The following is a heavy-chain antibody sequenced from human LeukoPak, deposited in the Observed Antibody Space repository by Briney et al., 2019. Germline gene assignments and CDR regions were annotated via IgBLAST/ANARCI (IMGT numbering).Heavy chain of an antibody. J-gene: IGHJ4*02. D-gene: IGHD3/OR15-3a*01. CDR3: ARHFGT. CDR2: IYYSGST. V-gene: IGHV4-39*01. Sequence: SETLSLTCTVSGGSIGSSYYYWGWIRQPPGKGLEWIGSIYYSGSTYYNPSLKSRVTISVDTSKNQFSLKLRSVTAADTAVYCCARHFGTWGQGTLVTVSS. CDR1: GGSIGSSYYY.